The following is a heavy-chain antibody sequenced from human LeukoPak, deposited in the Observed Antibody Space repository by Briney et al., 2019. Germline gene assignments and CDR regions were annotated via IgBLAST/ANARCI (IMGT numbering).Heavy chain of an antibody. V-gene: IGHV4-59*01. CDR3: AKYSSSWPDAFDI. Sequence: SETLSLTCTVSGDSISSDYWSWIRQPPGKGLEWIGYIYYSGNTNYNPSLKSRVTISVDTSKNQFSLKLTSVTAADTAVYYCAKYSSSWPDAFDIWGQGTMVTVSS. D-gene: IGHD6-13*01. CDR2: IYYSGNT. J-gene: IGHJ3*02. CDR1: GDSISSDY.